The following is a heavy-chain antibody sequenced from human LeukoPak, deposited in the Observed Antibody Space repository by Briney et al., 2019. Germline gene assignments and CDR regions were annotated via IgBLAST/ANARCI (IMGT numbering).Heavy chain of an antibody. V-gene: IGHV3-53*01. Sequence: GGSLRLSCAASGFTVSSNYMSWVRQAPGKGLEWVSVIYSGGSTYYADSVKGRFTISRDNSKNTLYLQMNSLRAEDTAVYYCARVAVVGASSENYFDYWGQGTLVTVSS. J-gene: IGHJ4*02. CDR1: GFTVSSNY. D-gene: IGHD1-26*01. CDR2: IYSGGST. CDR3: ARVAVVGASSENYFDY.